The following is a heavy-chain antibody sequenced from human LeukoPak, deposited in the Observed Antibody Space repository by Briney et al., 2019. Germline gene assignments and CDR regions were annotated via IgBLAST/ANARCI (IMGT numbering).Heavy chain of an antibody. CDR3: ARERRSHLDDAFDI. J-gene: IGHJ3*02. CDR1: GFTFSDYY. Sequence: PGGSLRLSCAPSGFTFSDYYMSWIRQAPGKGLEWVSYISSSGSTIYYADSVKGRFTISRDNAKNSLYLQMNSLRAEDTAVYYCARERRSHLDDAFDIWGQGTMVTVSS. D-gene: IGHD3-10*01. V-gene: IGHV3-11*01. CDR2: ISSSGSTI.